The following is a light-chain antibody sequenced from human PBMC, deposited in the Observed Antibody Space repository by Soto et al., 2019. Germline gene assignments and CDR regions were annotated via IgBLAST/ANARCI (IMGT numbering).Light chain of an antibody. CDR2: QVT. CDR3: TSFSSSTSLYV. J-gene: IGLJ1*01. CDR1: TRDIAGYNH. Sequence: QSVLTQPASVSGSLGQSITISCTGTTRDIAGYNHISWYQQLPGKAPKLMIYQVTIRPSGISNRFSGSKSGNTASLTISGLQAEDEADYYCTSFSSSTSLYVFGTGTKVTVL. V-gene: IGLV2-14*01.